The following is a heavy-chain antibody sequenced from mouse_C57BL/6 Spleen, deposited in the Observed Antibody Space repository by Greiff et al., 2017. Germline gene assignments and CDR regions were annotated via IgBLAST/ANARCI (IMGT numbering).Heavy chain of an antibody. D-gene: IGHD2-2*01. J-gene: IGHJ4*01. V-gene: IGHV1-85*01. CDR2: IYPRDGST. CDR1: GYTFTSYD. Sequence: VQPQQSGPELVKPGASVKLSCKASGYTFTSYDINWVKQRPGQGLEWIGWIYPRDGSTKYNEKFKGKATLTVDTSSSTAYMELHSLTSEDSAVYFCARRWLPHYYAMDYWGQGTSVTVSS. CDR3: ARRWLPHYYAMDY.